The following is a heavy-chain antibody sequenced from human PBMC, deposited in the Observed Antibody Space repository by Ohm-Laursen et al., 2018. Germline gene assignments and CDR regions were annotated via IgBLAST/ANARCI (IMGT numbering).Heavy chain of an antibody. V-gene: IGHV4-59*08. CDR3: ARRGSGGRSFDY. CDR1: GGSISGYY. D-gene: IGHD2-15*01. J-gene: IGHJ4*02. CDR2: ISNSGNT. Sequence: PSETLSLTCSVSGGSISGYYWSWIRQPPGKGLEWIGFISNSGNTNYNPSLKSRVTISVDTSKNQISLKLGSVTVADTAVFYCARRGSGGRSFDYWGQGSLVTVSS.